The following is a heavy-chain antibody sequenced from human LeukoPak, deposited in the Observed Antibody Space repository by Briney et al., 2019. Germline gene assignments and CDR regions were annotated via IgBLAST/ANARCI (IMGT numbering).Heavy chain of an antibody. CDR2: ISSNGGST. V-gene: IGHV3-64D*09. CDR3: AKPHYGAYYYYGMDV. CDR1: GFTFSSYA. J-gene: IGHJ6*02. D-gene: IGHD3-10*01. Sequence: PGGSLRLSCSASGFTFSSYAMHWVRQAPGKGLEYVSAISSNGGSTYYGDSVKGRFTISRDNSKNTLYLQMSSLRAEDTAVYYCAKPHYGAYYYYGMDVWGQGTTVTVSS.